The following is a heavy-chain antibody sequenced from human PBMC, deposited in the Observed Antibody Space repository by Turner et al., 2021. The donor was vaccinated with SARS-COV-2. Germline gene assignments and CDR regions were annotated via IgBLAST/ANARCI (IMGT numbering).Heavy chain of an antibody. CDR1: GRTFSSFT. J-gene: IGHJ4*02. Sequence: QAQLVQSGAAVEKPGSSVKVSCKASGRTFSSFTSRGVRQAPGLGLERMGRIIPDPDIANYAQKFQGRVTIAEGKSTSTAYKERSRLGSEKTAVYYWARDLNSGSGDYTGWGQGTLVTVSS. CDR3: ARDLNSGSGDYTG. D-gene: IGHD3-10*01. V-gene: IGHV1-69*04. CDR2: IIPDPDIA.